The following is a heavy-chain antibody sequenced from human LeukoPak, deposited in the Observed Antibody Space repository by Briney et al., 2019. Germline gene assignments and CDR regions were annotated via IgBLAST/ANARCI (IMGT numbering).Heavy chain of an antibody. Sequence: SETLSLTCTASGGSISSSSYYWGWIRQPPGKGLEWIGSIYYSGSTYYNPSLKSRVTISVDTSKNQFSLKLSSVTAADTAVYYCASQIVVVPAANPSWFDPWGQGTLVTVSS. J-gene: IGHJ5*02. CDR3: ASQIVVVPAANPSWFDP. V-gene: IGHV4-39*01. CDR1: GGSISSSSYY. D-gene: IGHD2-2*01. CDR2: IYYSGST.